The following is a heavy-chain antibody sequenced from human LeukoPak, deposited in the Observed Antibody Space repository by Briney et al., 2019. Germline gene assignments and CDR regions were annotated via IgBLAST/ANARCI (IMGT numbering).Heavy chain of an antibody. J-gene: IGHJ4*02. D-gene: IGHD4-17*01. Sequence: SETLSLTCTVSGGSISGSYWSWIRQPPGKGLEWIAYTYNSGSTNYNPSLKSRVTISIDTSKNQFSLKLSSLAAADTAIYYCARGIESYGDYGYWGQGILVTVSS. CDR1: GGSISGSY. CDR3: ARGIESYGDYGY. CDR2: TYNSGST. V-gene: IGHV4-59*01.